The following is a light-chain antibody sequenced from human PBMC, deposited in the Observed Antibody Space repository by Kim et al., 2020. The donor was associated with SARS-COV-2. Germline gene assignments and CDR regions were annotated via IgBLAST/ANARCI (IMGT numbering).Light chain of an antibody. CDR2: DVT. Sequence: QPVLTQPRSVSGSPGQSVTISCTGTNSDVGGYNYVSWYQQHPGKAPKLMIYDVTKRPSGVPDRFSGSKSGNTASLTISGLQAEDEADYYCCSYAGRYTWVFGGGTQLTVL. V-gene: IGLV2-11*01. J-gene: IGLJ3*02. CDR3: CSYAGRYTWV. CDR1: NSDVGGYNY.